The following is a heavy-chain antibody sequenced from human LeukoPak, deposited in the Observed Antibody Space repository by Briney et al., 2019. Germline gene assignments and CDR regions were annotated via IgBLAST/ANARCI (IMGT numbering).Heavy chain of an antibody. Sequence: SETLSLTCNVSGGSIRGYYWSWIRQPPGKGLEWIGYIYYSGGTNYNPSLKSRVTISVGTSKIHFSLKLSSVTAADTAAYYCARHRGGFDLWGQGTMVTVSS. CDR1: GGSIRGYY. CDR2: IYYSGGT. J-gene: IGHJ3*01. V-gene: IGHV4-59*01. CDR3: ARHRGGFDL. D-gene: IGHD2-15*01.